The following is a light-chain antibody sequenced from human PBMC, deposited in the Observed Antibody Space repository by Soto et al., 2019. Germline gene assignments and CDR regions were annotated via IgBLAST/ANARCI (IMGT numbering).Light chain of an antibody. J-gene: IGLJ1*01. Sequence: QSALTQPASVSGSPGQSITISCTGTSSDVGGYNYVSWYQQHPRKAPKLMIYDVSNRPSGVSNRLSGSKSGNTASLTISGLQAEDEADYYCSSYTSSSPFVFGTGTKLTVL. CDR1: SSDVGGYNY. CDR2: DVS. V-gene: IGLV2-14*01. CDR3: SSYTSSSPFV.